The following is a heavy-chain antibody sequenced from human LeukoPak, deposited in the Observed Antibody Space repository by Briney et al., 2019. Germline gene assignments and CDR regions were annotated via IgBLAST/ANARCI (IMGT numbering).Heavy chain of an antibody. V-gene: IGHV3-53*01. Sequence: GGSLRLSCAASGFTVSSNYVSWVRQVPGKGLELVSAIFTGGTTYYADSVRDRFTISGDNSKNTLFLQMNSLRAEDTAMYYCARGSTSDWPLDHWGQETLVTISS. CDR1: GFTVSSNY. D-gene: IGHD2-2*01. CDR3: ARGSTSDWPLDH. CDR2: IFTGGTT. J-gene: IGHJ4*02.